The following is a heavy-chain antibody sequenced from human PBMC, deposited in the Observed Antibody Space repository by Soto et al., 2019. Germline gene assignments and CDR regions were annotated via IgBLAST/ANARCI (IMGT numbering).Heavy chain of an antibody. CDR2: IWYDGSNK. D-gene: IGHD4-4*01. CDR3: ARSHDYSNSYFDY. V-gene: IGHV3-33*01. CDR1: GFTFSSYG. Sequence: QVQLVESGGGVVQPGRSLRLSCAASGFTFSSYGMHWVRQAPGKGLEWVAVIWYDGSNKYYADSVKGRFTISRDNSKNTRYLQMNSLRAEDTAVYYCARSHDYSNSYFDYWGQGTLVTVSS. J-gene: IGHJ4*02.